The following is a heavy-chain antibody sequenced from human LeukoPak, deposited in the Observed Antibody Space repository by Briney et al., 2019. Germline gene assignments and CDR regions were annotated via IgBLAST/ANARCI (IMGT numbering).Heavy chain of an antibody. V-gene: IGHV1-69*04. Sequence: GASVKVSCKASGGTFSSYAISWVRQAPGQGLEWMGRIIPILGIANYAQKFQGRVTITADKSTSTAYMELSSLRSEDTAVYYCARVCSGGSCYVDYWGQGTLVTVSS. D-gene: IGHD2-15*01. CDR1: GGTFSSYA. J-gene: IGHJ4*02. CDR3: ARVCSGGSCYVDY. CDR2: IIPILGIA.